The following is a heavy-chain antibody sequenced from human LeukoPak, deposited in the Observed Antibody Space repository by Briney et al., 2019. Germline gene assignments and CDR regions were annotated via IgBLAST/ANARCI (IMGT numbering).Heavy chain of an antibody. CDR3: ARGRGDY. CDR1: GGSIGSYY. Sequence: SETLSLTCTVSGGSIGSYYWSWIRQPPGKGLEWIGYIYYSGSTNYNPSLKSRVTISVDTSKNQFSLKLSSVTAADTAVYYCARGRGDYWGQGTLVTVSS. D-gene: IGHD3-10*01. V-gene: IGHV4-59*12. CDR2: IYYSGST. J-gene: IGHJ4*02.